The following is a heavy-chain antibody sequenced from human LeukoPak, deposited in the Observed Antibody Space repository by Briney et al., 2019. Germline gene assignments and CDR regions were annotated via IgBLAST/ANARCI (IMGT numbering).Heavy chain of an antibody. CDR1: GFTFSSYS. J-gene: IGHJ5*02. CDR3: ARDAPYCGGDCYSVLWFDP. Sequence: AGGSLRLSCAASGFTFSSYSMNWVRQAPGKGLEWVSSISSSSSYIYYADSVKGRFTISRDNAKNSLYLQMNSLRAEDTAVYYCARDAPYCGGDCYSVLWFDPWGQGTLVTVSS. D-gene: IGHD2-21*01. V-gene: IGHV3-21*01. CDR2: ISSSSSYI.